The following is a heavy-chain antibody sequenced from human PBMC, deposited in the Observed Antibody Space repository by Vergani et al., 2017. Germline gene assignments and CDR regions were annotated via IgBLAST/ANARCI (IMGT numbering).Heavy chain of an antibody. Sequence: QVQLQQWGAGLLKPSETLSLTCAVYGGSFSGYYWSWIRQPPGKGLEWIGEINHSGSTNYNPSLKSRVTISVDTSKNQFSLKLSSVTAADTAVYYCARGLRFFSPSHWFDPWGQGTLVTVSS. V-gene: IGHV4-34*01. D-gene: IGHD3-3*01. CDR2: INHSGST. J-gene: IGHJ5*02. CDR3: ARGLRFFSPSHWFDP. CDR1: GGSFSGYY.